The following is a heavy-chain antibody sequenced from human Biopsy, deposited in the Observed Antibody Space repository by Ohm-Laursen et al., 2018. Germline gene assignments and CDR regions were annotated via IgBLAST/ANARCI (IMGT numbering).Heavy chain of an antibody. CDR3: AADSENCGGDCYTY. CDR2: FDPEEGQR. V-gene: IGHV1-24*01. Sequence: ASVKVSCKVSGDRFRELSIHWVRQAPGQGLEWMGGFDPEEGQRTYAQKFQGRVTMTGDTSEDTAYMEVRSLRSEDAAVYYCAADSENCGGDCYTYWGQGILVTVSS. D-gene: IGHD2-21*02. J-gene: IGHJ4*02. CDR1: GDRFRELS.